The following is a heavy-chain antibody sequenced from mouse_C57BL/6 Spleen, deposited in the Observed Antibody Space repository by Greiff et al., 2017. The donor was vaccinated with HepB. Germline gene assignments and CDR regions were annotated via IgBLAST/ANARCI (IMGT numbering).Heavy chain of an antibody. CDR2: IRNKANGYKT. CDR1: GFTFTDYY. J-gene: IGHJ1*03. V-gene: IGHV7-3*01. CDR3: ARSWYFDV. Sequence: EVHLVESGGGLVQPGGSLSLSCAASGFTFTDYYMSWVRQPPGKALEWLGFIRNKANGYKTENSATVKGRFTISRDASPSILYLQMNALRAEGSATYYCARSWYFDVWGKGTTVTVAS.